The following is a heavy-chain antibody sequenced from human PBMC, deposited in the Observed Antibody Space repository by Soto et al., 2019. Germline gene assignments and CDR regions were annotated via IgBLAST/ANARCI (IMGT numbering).Heavy chain of an antibody. CDR3: ASSTLYGDYSTAFDI. J-gene: IGHJ3*02. CDR1: GGSISSYY. V-gene: IGHV4-59*01. CDR2: IYYSGST. Sequence: SETLSLTCTVFGGSISSYYWSWIRQPPGKGLEWIGYIYYSGSTNYNPSLKSRVTISVDTSKNQFSLKLSSVTAADTAVYYCASSTLYGDYSTAFDIWGQGTMVTVSS. D-gene: IGHD4-17*01.